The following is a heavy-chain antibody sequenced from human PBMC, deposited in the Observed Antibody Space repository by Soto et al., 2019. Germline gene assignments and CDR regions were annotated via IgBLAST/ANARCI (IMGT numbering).Heavy chain of an antibody. CDR1: GVSISSTSW. Sequence: PSETLSLTCAVSGVSISSTSWWVWVRQPPGKGLEWIGEIYHSGTTNYNPSLKSRVTISLDKSKNHFSLRLTSATAADTAVYYCARAAQLVKNWFDPWGQGTLVTVSP. J-gene: IGHJ5*02. CDR2: IYHSGTT. CDR3: ARAAQLVKNWFDP. V-gene: IGHV4-4*02. D-gene: IGHD6-13*01.